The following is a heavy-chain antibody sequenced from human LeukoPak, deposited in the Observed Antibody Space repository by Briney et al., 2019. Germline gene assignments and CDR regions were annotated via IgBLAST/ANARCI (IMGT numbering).Heavy chain of an antibody. CDR2: ISGSGGSA. Sequence: PGGSLRLSCAASGFTFSSYAMSWVRQAPGKGLEWVSAISGSGGSAYYADSVKGRFTISRDNSKNTLYLQMNSLRAEDTAVYYCTKDLLNYYDSSGPHWGQGTLVTVSS. CDR1: GFTFSSYA. D-gene: IGHD3-22*01. CDR3: TKDLLNYYDSSGPH. J-gene: IGHJ4*02. V-gene: IGHV3-23*01.